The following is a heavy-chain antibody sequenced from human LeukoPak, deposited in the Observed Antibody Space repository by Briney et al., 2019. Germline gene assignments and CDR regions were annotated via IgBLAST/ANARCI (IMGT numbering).Heavy chain of an antibody. CDR3: ARKDPGYSGYSDFDY. D-gene: IGHD5-12*01. Sequence: SGTLSLTCSVSGYSISSGYYWGWIRQPPGMGLEWIGNTYHSGSTYYNPSLKSRVTISLDTSKNQFSLKLSSVTAADTAVYYCARKDPGYSGYSDFDYWGQGTLVTVSS. J-gene: IGHJ4*02. CDR1: GYSISSGYY. CDR2: TYHSGST. V-gene: IGHV4-38-2*02.